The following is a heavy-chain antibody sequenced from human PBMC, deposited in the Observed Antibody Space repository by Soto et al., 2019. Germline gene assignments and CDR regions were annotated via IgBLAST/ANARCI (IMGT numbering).Heavy chain of an antibody. CDR3: ARAARPGTRIVVTPATGDYFDS. CDR2: INHRGTT. D-gene: IGHD2-15*01. V-gene: IGHV4-34*01. J-gene: IGHJ4*02. CDR1: GWSFSGYS. Sequence: XETLSLTCAVYGWSFSGYSWTWIRQSPGKGLDWIGEINHRGTTKSNTSLKSRVTISVDTSKNQFSLKLTSVTAADTAVYYCARAARPGTRIVVTPATGDYFDSWGQGTLVTVSS.